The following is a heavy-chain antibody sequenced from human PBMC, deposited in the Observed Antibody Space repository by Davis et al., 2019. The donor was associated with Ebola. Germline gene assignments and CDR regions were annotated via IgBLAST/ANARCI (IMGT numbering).Heavy chain of an antibody. D-gene: IGHD6-6*01. CDR2: IWYDGSNK. V-gene: IGHV3-33*01. CDR3: ARGKQLGADY. J-gene: IGHJ4*02. CDR1: GFTFSSYG. Sequence: GESLKISCAASGFTFSSYGMHWVRQAPGKGLEWVAVIWYDGSNKYYADSVKGRFTISRDNSKNTLYLQMNSLRAEDTAVYYCARGKQLGADYWGQGTLVTVSS.